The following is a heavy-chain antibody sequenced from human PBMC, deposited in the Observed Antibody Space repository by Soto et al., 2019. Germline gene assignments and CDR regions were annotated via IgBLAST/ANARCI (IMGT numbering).Heavy chain of an antibody. Sequence: SLRLSCAASGFTFSSYAMHWVRQAPGKGLEWVAVISYDGSNKYYADSVKGRFTISRDNSKNTLCLQMNSLRAEDTAVYYCASVRQEEDAFDIWGQGTMVTVSS. CDR3: ASVRQEEDAFDI. V-gene: IGHV3-30-3*01. CDR2: ISYDGSNK. J-gene: IGHJ3*02. CDR1: GFTFSSYA.